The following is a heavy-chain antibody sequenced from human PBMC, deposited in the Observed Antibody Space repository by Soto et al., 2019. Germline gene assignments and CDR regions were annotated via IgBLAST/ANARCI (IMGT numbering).Heavy chain of an antibody. V-gene: IGHV1-3*01. CDR3: ARARGGYIDD. CDR2: INAGNGNT. Sequence: GASVEVSCKASGYTFTGYAMHWVGQAPGQRLEWMGWINAGNGNTKYSQKFQGRVTITRDTSASTAYMELSSLRSEDTAVYYCARARGGYIDDWGQGTRITVSS. D-gene: IGHD2-15*01. CDR1: GYTFTGYA. J-gene: IGHJ4*02.